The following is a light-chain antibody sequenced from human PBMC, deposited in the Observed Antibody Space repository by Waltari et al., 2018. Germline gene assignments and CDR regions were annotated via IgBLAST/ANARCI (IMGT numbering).Light chain of an antibody. Sequence: AIQMTQSPSSLSASVGDRVTITCRASQGIRNDLGWYQQKPGKAPKLLISAASTLQSGVPSRFSGSGSGTEFTLTISSLQPEDFVTYYCLQDYIYPWTFGQGTKVEIQ. J-gene: IGKJ1*01. CDR2: AAS. V-gene: IGKV1-6*01. CDR3: LQDYIYPWT. CDR1: QGIRND.